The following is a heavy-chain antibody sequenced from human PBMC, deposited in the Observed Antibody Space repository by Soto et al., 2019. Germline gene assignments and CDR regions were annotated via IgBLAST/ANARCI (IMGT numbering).Heavy chain of an antibody. Sequence: GGSLRLSCAASGFTFSSYSMNWVRQAPGKGLEWVSSISSSSSYIYYADSVKGRFTISRDNAKNSLYLQMNSLRAEDTAVYYCARDEGPHPGIAAAGRMGSFDYWGQGTLVTVSS. V-gene: IGHV3-21*01. CDR1: GFTFSSYS. D-gene: IGHD6-13*01. CDR3: ARDEGPHPGIAAAGRMGSFDY. CDR2: ISSSSSYI. J-gene: IGHJ4*02.